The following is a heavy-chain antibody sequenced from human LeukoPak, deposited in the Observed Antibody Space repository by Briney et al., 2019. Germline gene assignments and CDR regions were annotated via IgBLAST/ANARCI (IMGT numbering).Heavy chain of an antibody. CDR2: ISGSGGST. Sequence: PGGSLRLSCAASGFTFISYAMSWVRQAPGKGLEWVSAISGSGGSTYYADSVKGRFTISRDNSKNTLYLQMNSLRAEDTAVYYCAKVMTRTMVRGVPPSDYWGQGTLVTVSS. D-gene: IGHD3-10*01. CDR3: AKVMTRTMVRGVPPSDY. V-gene: IGHV3-23*01. J-gene: IGHJ4*02. CDR1: GFTFISYA.